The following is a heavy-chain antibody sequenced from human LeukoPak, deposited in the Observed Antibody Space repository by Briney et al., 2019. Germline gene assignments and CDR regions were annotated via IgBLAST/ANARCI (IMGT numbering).Heavy chain of an antibody. CDR1: GGSISSGGYY. CDR3: ARILSDDDYGDHYFDY. Sequence: SQTLSLTCTVSGGSISSGGYYWSWIRQHPGKGLEWIGYIYYSGSTYYNPSLKSRVTISVDTSKNQFSLKLSSVTAADTAVYYCARILSDDDYGDHYFDYWGQGTLVTVSS. CDR2: IYYSGST. V-gene: IGHV4-31*03. D-gene: IGHD4-17*01. J-gene: IGHJ4*02.